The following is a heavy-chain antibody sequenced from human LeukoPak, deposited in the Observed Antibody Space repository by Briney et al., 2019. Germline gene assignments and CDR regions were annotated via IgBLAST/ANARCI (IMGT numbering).Heavy chain of an antibody. Sequence: SETLSLTCTVSGGSISNYYWSWIRQPPGKGLEWIGYIYYSGSTNYNPSLKSRVTISVDTSKNQFSLKLSSVTAADTAVYYCARFRFGELSLDYWGQGTLVTVSS. CDR2: IYYSGST. CDR3: ARFRFGELSLDY. CDR1: GGSISNYY. J-gene: IGHJ4*02. V-gene: IGHV4-59*01. D-gene: IGHD3-10*01.